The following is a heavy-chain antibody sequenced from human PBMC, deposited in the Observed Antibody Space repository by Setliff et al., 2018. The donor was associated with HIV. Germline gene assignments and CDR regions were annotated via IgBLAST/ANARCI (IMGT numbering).Heavy chain of an antibody. CDR2: INHSGKT. CDR3: ARSPGVDTNMAFDY. D-gene: IGHD5-18*01. CDR1: GGSFSGYY. V-gene: IGHV4-34*01. J-gene: IGHJ4*02. Sequence: PSETLSLTCAVYGGSFSGYYWTWIRQPPGKGLEWIGDINHSGKTNYNRSLKSRVTISLDTSKNQFSLRLTSVTAADTAVYYCARSPGVDTNMAFDYWGQGTLVTVSS.